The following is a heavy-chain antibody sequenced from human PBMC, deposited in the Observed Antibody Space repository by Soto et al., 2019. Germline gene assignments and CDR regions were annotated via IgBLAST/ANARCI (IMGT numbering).Heavy chain of an antibody. CDR1: GYAFASYG. Sequence: ASVKVSCKASGYAFASYGINWVRQAPGQGLEWMGWISPHNGNTNYEQNLQGRVTMTTDTSTSTAFMDLRSLRSDGTAVYYCATSLGYTSGWEFDYWGQGTLVTVSS. CDR2: ISPHNGNT. V-gene: IGHV1-18*01. J-gene: IGHJ4*02. D-gene: IGHD6-19*01. CDR3: ATSLGYTSGWEFDY.